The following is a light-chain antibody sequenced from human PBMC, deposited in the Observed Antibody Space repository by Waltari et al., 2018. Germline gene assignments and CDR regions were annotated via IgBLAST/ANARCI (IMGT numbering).Light chain of an antibody. CDR2: QNS. V-gene: IGLV3-1*01. Sequence: SYELTQPPSVSVSPGQTASITCSGDKLGDKYACWYQQKPGPSPMLLIYQNSKRPSGIPERFSGSNSGNTATLTISGTQAMDEADYYCQAWDNSPAVVFGGGTKLTVL. CDR3: QAWDNSPAVV. CDR1: KLGDKY. J-gene: IGLJ2*01.